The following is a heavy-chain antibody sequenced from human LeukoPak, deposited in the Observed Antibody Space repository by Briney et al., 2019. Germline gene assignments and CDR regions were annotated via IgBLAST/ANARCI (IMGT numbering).Heavy chain of an antibody. J-gene: IGHJ4*02. Sequence: ASVKVSCKASGYIFTNYGFTRVRQAPGQGLEWVGWISAYNGNTNFAQTFQGRVTMTTDTSTSTAYMELRSLTSGDTAVYYCARDRGGTYSHYYFDSWGQGTLVTVS. D-gene: IGHD1-26*01. V-gene: IGHV1-18*01. CDR2: ISAYNGNT. CDR1: GYIFTNYG. CDR3: ARDRGGTYSHYYFDS.